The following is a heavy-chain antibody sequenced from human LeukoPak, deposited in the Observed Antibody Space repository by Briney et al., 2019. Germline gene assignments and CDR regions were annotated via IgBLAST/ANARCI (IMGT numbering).Heavy chain of an antibody. CDR2: INPSGGST. V-gene: IGHV1-46*01. CDR1: GSTFTSYF. J-gene: IGHJ4*02. D-gene: IGHD4-17*01. CDR3: ARDSADYGDYDY. Sequence: ASVKLSCKASGSTFTSYFMHWVRQAPGQGLDWMGIINPSGGSTSYAQKFQGRVTMTRDTSTSTVYMELSSLRSEDTAVYYCARDSADYGDYDYWGQGTLVTVSS.